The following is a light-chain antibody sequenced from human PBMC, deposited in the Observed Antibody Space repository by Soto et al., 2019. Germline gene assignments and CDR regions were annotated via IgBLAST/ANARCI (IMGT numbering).Light chain of an antibody. Sequence: EIVMTQSPATLSASPGGSATLSCRARQSVSSDFAWYQQKPGQAPRLRIYYTSTRATGFPARFSGGGSGTEFTLTISSLPSEASAFSYCQQYNKWPITFGQGTRLEIK. V-gene: IGKV3-15*01. CDR2: YTS. CDR1: QSVSSD. CDR3: QQYNKWPIT. J-gene: IGKJ5*01.